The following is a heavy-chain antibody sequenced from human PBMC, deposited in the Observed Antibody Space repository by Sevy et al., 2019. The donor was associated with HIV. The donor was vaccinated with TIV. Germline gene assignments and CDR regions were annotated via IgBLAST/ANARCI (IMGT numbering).Heavy chain of an antibody. V-gene: IGHV3-30-3*01. D-gene: IGHD3-10*01. CDR3: ARGPYSMVRGVIPKYYFDY. J-gene: IGHJ4*02. CDR2: ISYDGSNK. CDR1: GFTFSSYA. Sequence: GGSLRLSCAASGFTFSSYAMHWVRQAPGKGLEWVAVISYDGSNKYYADSVKGRFNISRDNSKNTLYLQMNSLRAEGTAVYYCARGPYSMVRGVIPKYYFDYWGQGTLVTVSS.